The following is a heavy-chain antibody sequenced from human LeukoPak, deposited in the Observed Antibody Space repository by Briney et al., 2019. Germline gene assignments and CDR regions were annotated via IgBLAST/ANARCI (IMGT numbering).Heavy chain of an antibody. J-gene: IGHJ4*02. CDR2: INDSGGNT. V-gene: IGHV3-23*01. Sequence: GGSLRLSCAASGFTFASYAMSWVRQAPGKGLEWVSDINDSGGNTYYADSMKGRFTISRDNSKNTLYLQMNSLRAEDTAVYYCAKQVGHVWLPFDYWGQGTLVTVSS. D-gene: IGHD5-18*01. CDR3: AKQVGHVWLPFDY. CDR1: GFTFASYA.